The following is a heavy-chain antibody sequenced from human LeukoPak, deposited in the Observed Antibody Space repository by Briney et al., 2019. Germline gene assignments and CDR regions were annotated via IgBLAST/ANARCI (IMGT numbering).Heavy chain of an antibody. CDR3: ARVARVKVRGIIITELQY. CDR2: MNPNSGNT. J-gene: IGHJ4*02. CDR1: GYTFTIYD. V-gene: IGHV1-8*01. Sequence: ASVKVSCKASGYTFTIYDVNWVRQATGHGLEWMGWMNPNSGNTGYAQKFQGRVTMTRNASISTAYMELSSLRSEDTAVYFCARVARVKVRGIIITELQYWGQGTLVTVSS. D-gene: IGHD3-10*01.